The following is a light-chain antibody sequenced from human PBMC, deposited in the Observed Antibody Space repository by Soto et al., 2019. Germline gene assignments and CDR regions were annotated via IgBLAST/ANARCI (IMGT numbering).Light chain of an antibody. CDR2: DVT. J-gene: IGLJ2*01. CDR1: SSDVGGYNF. CDR3: KSYTTSSTLV. V-gene: IGLV2-14*01. Sequence: QSAPTQPASVSGSPGQSITISCTGTSSDVGGYNFVSWYQQHPGKAPKLMIYDVTNRPSGISNRFSGSKSGNTATLTISGLQAEDEADYYCKSYTTSSTLVFGGGTKLTVL.